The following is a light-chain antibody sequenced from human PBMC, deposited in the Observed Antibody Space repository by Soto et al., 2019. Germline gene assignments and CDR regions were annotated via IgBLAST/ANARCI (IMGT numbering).Light chain of an antibody. CDR2: DAS. V-gene: IGKV3-20*01. CDR1: QSVSNTY. Sequence: EIVLTQSPGTLSLSPGERATLSCRASQSVSNTYLAWYQQKPGQAPRLLIYDASSRATGIPDRFSGSGSGTDFTLTISSLQPDDFATYYCQQYKSYSSWTFGQGTKVEMK. CDR3: QQYKSYSSWT. J-gene: IGKJ1*01.